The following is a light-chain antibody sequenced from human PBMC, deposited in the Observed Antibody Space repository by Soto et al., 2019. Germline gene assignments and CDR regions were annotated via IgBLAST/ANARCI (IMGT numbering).Light chain of an antibody. CDR2: DAS. CDR1: QSISRW. CDR3: QQYNTYST. V-gene: IGKV1-5*01. J-gene: IGKJ4*01. Sequence: DIQMTQSPSTLSASVGDRVTITCRARQSISRWLAWYQQKPGKAPKLLIYDASTLASGVPSRFSGSGSGTEFTLTISCLQPDDFATSYCQQYNTYSTFGGGTKVEIK.